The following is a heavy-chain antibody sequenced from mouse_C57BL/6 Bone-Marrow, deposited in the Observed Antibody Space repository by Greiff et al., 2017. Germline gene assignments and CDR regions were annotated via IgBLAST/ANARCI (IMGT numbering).Heavy chain of an antibody. CDR2: IDPISGGT. CDR3: ARGGWLASGFAY. D-gene: IGHD2-3*01. Sequence: QVQLQQPGAELVKPVASVKLSCKASGSTFTSYWMHWVKQRPGRSLEWIGRIDPISGGTKYNEKFKGKATLTVDQPSSTAYLQLSSLTSEDSAVYYCARGGWLASGFAYWGQGTLVTVSA. V-gene: IGHV1-72*01. J-gene: IGHJ3*01. CDR1: GSTFTSYW.